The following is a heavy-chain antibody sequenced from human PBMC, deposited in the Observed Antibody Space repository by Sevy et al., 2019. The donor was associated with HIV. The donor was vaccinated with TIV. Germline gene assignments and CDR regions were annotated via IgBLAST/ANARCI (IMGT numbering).Heavy chain of an antibody. V-gene: IGHV3-30*18. CDR1: GFTFSTYD. J-gene: IGHJ6*02. Sequence: GGSLRLSCTASGFTFSTYDIHWVRQAPGKGLEWVAIISYDGNYRYYSDSVRGRFSMSRDNSKNTAYLQMSGLSVEDTAVYYCAKNRRPGGSYFSRHGMDVWGRGTTVTVSS. D-gene: IGHD1-26*01. CDR2: ISYDGNYR. CDR3: AKNRRPGGSYFSRHGMDV.